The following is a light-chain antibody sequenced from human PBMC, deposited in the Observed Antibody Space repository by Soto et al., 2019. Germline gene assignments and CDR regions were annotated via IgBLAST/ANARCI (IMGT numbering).Light chain of an antibody. Sequence: EIVLTHSPSTLSLSAVERATLSCRASQSVSSNLAWYQQKPGQAPRLLIYGASTRATGIPARFSGSGSGTEFTLTISSLQSEDFAVYYCQQYNNWPWTFGQGTKVDIK. CDR2: GAS. CDR1: QSVSSN. V-gene: IGKV3-15*01. CDR3: QQYNNWPWT. J-gene: IGKJ1*01.